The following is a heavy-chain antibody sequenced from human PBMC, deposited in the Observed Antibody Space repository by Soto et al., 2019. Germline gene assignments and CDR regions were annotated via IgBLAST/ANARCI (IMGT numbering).Heavy chain of an antibody. J-gene: IGHJ4*02. V-gene: IGHV4-61*01. Sequence: SETLSLTCTVSCDSVSGGRYYRSWIRQPPGKGLEWIGYIYYSGSTNYNPSLKSRVTMSVDTSKNQFSLKLSSVNGADTAVYYCARDIRGYSRALDYWGQGTLVTVSS. CDR1: CDSVSGGRYY. D-gene: IGHD5-18*01. CDR3: ARDIRGYSRALDY. CDR2: IYYSGST.